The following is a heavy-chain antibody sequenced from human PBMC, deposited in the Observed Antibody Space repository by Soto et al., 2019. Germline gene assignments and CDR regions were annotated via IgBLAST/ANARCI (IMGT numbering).Heavy chain of an antibody. Sequence: SETLSLTCAVSGASISSDAYYWSWIRQHPGKGLEWIGYISYSGSTYYNPSLKSRVTISVDTSKNQFSLKLTSVTAADTAVYYCARYRFSDTWSKFDYWGQGTLVTVSS. D-gene: IGHD3-16*02. J-gene: IGHJ4*02. CDR3: ARYRFSDTWSKFDY. CDR1: GASISSDAYY. V-gene: IGHV4-31*11. CDR2: ISYSGST.